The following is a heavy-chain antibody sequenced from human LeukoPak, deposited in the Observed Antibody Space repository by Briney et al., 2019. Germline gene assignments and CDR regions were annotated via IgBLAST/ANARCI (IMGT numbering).Heavy chain of an antibody. V-gene: IGHV3-23*01. Sequence: PGGSLRLSCAASGFTFSSYAMSWVRQAPGKGLEWGSAISGSGGSTYYADYVKGRFTIARDNSKNTLYLQMNSLRAEDTAGYYCAKISPYDFWSGPPDYWGQGTLVTVSS. J-gene: IGHJ4*02. CDR1: GFTFSSYA. D-gene: IGHD3-3*01. CDR3: AKISPYDFWSGPPDY. CDR2: ISGSGGST.